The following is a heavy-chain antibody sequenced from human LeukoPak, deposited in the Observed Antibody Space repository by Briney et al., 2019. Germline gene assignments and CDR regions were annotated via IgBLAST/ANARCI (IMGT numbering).Heavy chain of an antibody. V-gene: IGHV3-11*04. CDR3: ARDGGRRGWFES. Sequence: LSLTCTVSGDSISSGGYSWSWVRQAPGKGLEWVSYISSSGSIIYYADSLKGRFTISRDNAKNSLYLRMNSLRAEDTTVYYCARDGGRRGWFESWGQGTLVTVSS. D-gene: IGHD2-15*01. CDR2: ISSSGSII. CDR1: GDSISSGGYS. J-gene: IGHJ5*01.